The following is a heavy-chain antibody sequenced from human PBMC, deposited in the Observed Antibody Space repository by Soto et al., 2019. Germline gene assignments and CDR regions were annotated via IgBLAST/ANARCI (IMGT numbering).Heavy chain of an antibody. V-gene: IGHV3-74*01. J-gene: IGHJ3*02. CDR3: ARDWYYYDTSDHFSADAFDI. D-gene: IGHD3-22*01. CDR1: GFTSSSYW. Sequence: EVQLVESGGGLVQPGGSLRLSCAASGFTSSSYWMHWVRQAPGKGLVWVSRISNDGTSTNYADSVKGRFTISRDNAKNTVYLEMNSLGAEETAVYYCARDWYYYDTSDHFSADAFDIW. CDR2: ISNDGTST.